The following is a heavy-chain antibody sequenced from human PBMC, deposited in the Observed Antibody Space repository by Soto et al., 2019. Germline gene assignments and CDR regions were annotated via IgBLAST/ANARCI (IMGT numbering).Heavy chain of an antibody. Sequence: QVQLQESGPGLVKPSETLSLTCTVSGGSISNYYWSWIRQPDGKGLEWIGRIYNSGNTNYNPSLKGRVSMSVDMSNNQFALKLSSVAAADTAVYYCAIDDNGDNGRAFEPWGQGTKVTVYS. CDR1: GGSISNYY. J-gene: IGHJ5*02. D-gene: IGHD4-17*01. CDR3: AIDDNGDNGRAFEP. V-gene: IGHV4-4*07. CDR2: IYNSGNT.